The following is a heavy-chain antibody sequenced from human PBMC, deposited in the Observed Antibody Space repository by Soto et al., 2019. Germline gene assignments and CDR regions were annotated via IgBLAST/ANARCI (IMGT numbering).Heavy chain of an antibody. J-gene: IGHJ4*02. CDR2: IYYSGST. D-gene: IGHD3-22*01. V-gene: IGHV4-30-4*01. CDR3: ARASYDSSTYYLDY. CDR1: GASISSGDYY. Sequence: QVQLQESGPGLVKPSQTLSLTCTVSGASISSGDYYWTWIRQPPGKGLEWIGSIYYSGSTYYNPSLKRRVTIXVXTXHNQFSLKLSSVTAADTAVYYCARASYDSSTYYLDYWGQGTLVTVSS.